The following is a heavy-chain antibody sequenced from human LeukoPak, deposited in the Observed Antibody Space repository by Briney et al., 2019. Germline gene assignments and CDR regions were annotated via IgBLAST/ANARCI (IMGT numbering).Heavy chain of an antibody. Sequence: ASVKVSCKASGYTFTGYGSSWVRQAPGQGLEWMGWISAYNGNTNYAQKLQGRVTMPTDTSTSTAYMALRSLRSDDTAVYYCARIEWELYYFDYWGQGTLVTVSS. V-gene: IGHV1-18*04. CDR3: ARIEWELYYFDY. J-gene: IGHJ4*02. CDR1: GYTFTGYG. D-gene: IGHD1-26*01. CDR2: ISAYNGNT.